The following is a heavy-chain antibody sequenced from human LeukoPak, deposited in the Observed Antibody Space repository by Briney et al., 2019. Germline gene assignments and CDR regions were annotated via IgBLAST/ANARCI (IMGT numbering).Heavy chain of an antibody. V-gene: IGHV1-18*01. CDR1: GYTFTNYD. D-gene: IGHD3-10*01. CDR2: MNPNSGNT. Sequence: GASVKVSCKASGYTFTNYDINWVRQATGQGLEWMGWMNPNSGNTNYAQKLQGRVTMTTDTSTSTAYMELRSLRSDDTAVYHCTMITMVRGVIGKENWFDPWGQGTLVTVSS. CDR3: TMITMVRGVIGKENWFDP. J-gene: IGHJ5*02.